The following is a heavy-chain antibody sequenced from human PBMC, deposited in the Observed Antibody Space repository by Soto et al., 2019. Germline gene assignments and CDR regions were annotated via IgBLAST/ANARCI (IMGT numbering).Heavy chain of an antibody. D-gene: IGHD3-22*01. CDR2: IYSSGNA. V-gene: IGHV4-4*07. J-gene: IGHJ5*02. Sequence: QVQLLQSGTGLVKPSETLSLTCSDSLASISNSYWTWIRQPAGKGLEWIGHIYSSGNANYNPSLKSRVTMSLDTSKNQFSLSLKSVTAADTAIYYCAKGRGFYSDNYFDPWGQGTKVTVAS. CDR1: LASISNSY. CDR3: AKGRGFYSDNYFDP.